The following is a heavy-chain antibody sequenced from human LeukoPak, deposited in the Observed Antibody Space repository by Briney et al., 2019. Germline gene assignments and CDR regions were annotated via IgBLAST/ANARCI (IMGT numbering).Heavy chain of an antibody. CDR1: GYTFTSYG. CDR3: ARGDYYYDSSGCLDI. D-gene: IGHD3-22*01. V-gene: IGHV1-18*01. Sequence: ASVKVSCKASGYTFTSYGISWVRQAPGQGLEWVGWISAYNGNTNYAQKLQGRVTMTTDTSTSTAYMELRSLRSDDTAVYYCARGDYYYDSSGCLDIWGQGTMVTVSS. J-gene: IGHJ3*02. CDR2: ISAYNGNT.